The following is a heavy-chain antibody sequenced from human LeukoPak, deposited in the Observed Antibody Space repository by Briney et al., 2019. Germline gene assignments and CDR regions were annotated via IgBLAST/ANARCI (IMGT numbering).Heavy chain of an antibody. D-gene: IGHD2-21*01. V-gene: IGHV3-74*01. CDR2: IDTDGRST. J-gene: IGHJ4*02. Sequence: GGSLKLSCAASGFTFSSYWMHWVRQAPGKGLVWVSRIDTDGRSTSYPDSVKGRFTVSRDNAKNTLYLQMNSLRAEDTAVYYCVRDVWGDRDSYFDYWGQGALVTVSS. CDR3: VRDVWGDRDSYFDY. CDR1: GFTFSSYW.